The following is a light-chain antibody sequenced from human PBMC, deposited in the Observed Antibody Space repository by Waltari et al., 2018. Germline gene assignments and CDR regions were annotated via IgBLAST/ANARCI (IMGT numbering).Light chain of an antibody. CDR3: SSYTSSSTRVV. J-gene: IGLJ2*01. CDR1: SSDVGGYNY. V-gene: IGLV2-14*01. CDR2: EVS. Sequence: QSALTQPASVSGSPGQSITISCTGTSSDVGGYNYVSWYQQHPGKAPKLMIYEVSNRPAGVSNRFSGSKSGNTASLTISGLQAEDEADYYCSSYTSSSTRVVFXGGTKLTVL.